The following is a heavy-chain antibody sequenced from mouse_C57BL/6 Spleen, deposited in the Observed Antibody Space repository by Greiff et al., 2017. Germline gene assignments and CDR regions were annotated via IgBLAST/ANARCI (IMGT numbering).Heavy chain of an antibody. J-gene: IGHJ4*01. Sequence: EVQLVESGGDLVKPGGSLKLSCAASGFTFSSYGMSWVRQTPDKRLEWVATISSGGSYTYYPDSVKGRFTISRDNAKNTLYLQMSSLKSEDTAMYYCARTGVEPFYAMDYWGQGTSVTVSS. V-gene: IGHV5-6*01. CDR2: ISSGGSYT. CDR1: GFTFSSYG. CDR3: ARTGVEPFYAMDY.